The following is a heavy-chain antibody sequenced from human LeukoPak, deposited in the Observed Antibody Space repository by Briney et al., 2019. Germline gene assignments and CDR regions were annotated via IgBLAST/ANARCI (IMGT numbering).Heavy chain of an antibody. V-gene: IGHV3-48*03. Sequence: PGGSLRLSCAASGFTFSSYEMNWVRQAPGKGLEWVSYISSSGSTIYYADSVKGRFTISRDNAKNSLYLQMNSLRAEDTAVYYCARAPFWSGYYLYYYYYMDVWGKGTTVTVSS. CDR2: ISSSGSTI. CDR1: GFTFSSYE. J-gene: IGHJ6*03. D-gene: IGHD3-3*01. CDR3: ARAPFWSGYYLYYYYYMDV.